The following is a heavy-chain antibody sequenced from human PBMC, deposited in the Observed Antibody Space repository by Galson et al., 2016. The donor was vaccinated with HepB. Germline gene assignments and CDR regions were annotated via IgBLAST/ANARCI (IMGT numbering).Heavy chain of an antibody. J-gene: IGHJ4*02. Sequence: CAASGFTFSSYSMNWVRQAPGKGLEWVSSISSTTTYIYYADSVKGRFTISRDNAKNSVYLQMNSLRAEDTAVYYCANSLMISTSQGRGSTWGQGTLVTVSS. D-gene: IGHD3/OR15-3a*01. V-gene: IGHV3-21*01. CDR2: ISSTTTYI. CDR3: ANSLMISTSQGRGST. CDR1: GFTFSSYS.